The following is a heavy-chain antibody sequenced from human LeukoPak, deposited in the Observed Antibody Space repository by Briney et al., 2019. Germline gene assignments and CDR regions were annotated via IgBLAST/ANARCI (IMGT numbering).Heavy chain of an antibody. CDR3: ARDTYYYDSSGYWADY. J-gene: IGHJ4*02. CDR1: GASISSYY. V-gene: IGHV4-59*12. Sequence: PSETLSLTCTVSGASISSYYWSWIRQPPGKGLEWIGNIYYSGSTNYNPSLNSRVTISVDTSKNQFSLKRSSVTAANTAVYYSARDTYYYDSSGYWADYWGQGTLVSVSS. D-gene: IGHD3-22*01. CDR2: IYYSGST.